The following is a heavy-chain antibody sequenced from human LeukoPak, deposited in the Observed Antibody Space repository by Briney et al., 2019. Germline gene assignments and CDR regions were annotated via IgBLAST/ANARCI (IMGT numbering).Heavy chain of an antibody. D-gene: IGHD6-13*01. CDR3: ARGRDSSSWNDAFDI. Sequence: SEALSLTCTVSGGSISSYYWSWIRQPPGKGLEWIGYIYYSGSTNYNPSLKSRVTISVDTSKNQFSLKLSSVTAADTAVYYCARGRDSSSWNDAFDIWGQGTMVTVSS. CDR1: GGSISSYY. V-gene: IGHV4-59*01. J-gene: IGHJ3*02. CDR2: IYYSGST.